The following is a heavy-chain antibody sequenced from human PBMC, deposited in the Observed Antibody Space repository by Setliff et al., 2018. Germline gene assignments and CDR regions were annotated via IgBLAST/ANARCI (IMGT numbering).Heavy chain of an antibody. CDR2: IYYSGST. Sequence: SETLSLTCTVFGGSISSSSYYWGWIRQPPGKGLEWSGSIYYSGSTYYNPSLKSRVTISVDTSKNQFSLKLSSVTAADTAVYYCARDGGEYWGQGTRVTVSS. CDR1: GGSISSSSYY. V-gene: IGHV4-39*02. CDR3: ARDGGEY. J-gene: IGHJ4*02. D-gene: IGHD3-16*01.